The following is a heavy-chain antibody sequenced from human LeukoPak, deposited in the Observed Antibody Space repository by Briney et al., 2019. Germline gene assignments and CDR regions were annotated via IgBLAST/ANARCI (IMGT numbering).Heavy chain of an antibody. CDR1: GFTFSSYA. J-gene: IGHJ4*02. D-gene: IGHD1-26*01. CDR2: ISSSSSTI. V-gene: IGHV3-48*04. CDR3: ARDRGGSYSAIDY. Sequence: GGSLRLSCAASGFTFSSYAMSWVRQAPGKGLEWVSFISSSSSTIYYADSVKGRFTISRDNAKNSLYLQMNSLRAEDTAVYYCARDRGGSYSAIDYWGQGTLVTVSS.